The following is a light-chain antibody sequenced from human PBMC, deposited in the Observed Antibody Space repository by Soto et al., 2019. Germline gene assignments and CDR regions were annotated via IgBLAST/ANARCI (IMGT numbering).Light chain of an antibody. Sequence: EIVLTQSPATLSLSPGERATLSCRASQSVSSYLTWYQQRPGQAPRLLIYDAANRATGIPARFSASGSGTDFTLTISSLEPEDVAVYYCQQRISWPLSFGGGTKVEIK. CDR3: QQRISWPLS. CDR2: DAA. J-gene: IGKJ4*01. CDR1: QSVSSY. V-gene: IGKV3-11*01.